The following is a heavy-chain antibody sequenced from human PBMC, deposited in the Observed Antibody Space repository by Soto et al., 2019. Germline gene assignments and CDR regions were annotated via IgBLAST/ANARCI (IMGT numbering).Heavy chain of an antibody. V-gene: IGHV2-26*01. Sequence: QVTLKESGPVLVKPTETLTLTCTVSGFSLSNARMGVSWIRQPPGKALEWLAHIFSNDEKSYSTSLKSRLTIPKDTPKSPVVLTMTHLDPVEPAPYYCARILRYPPFCSGGSCYYFDYWGQGTLVTGSS. D-gene: IGHD2-15*01. CDR1: GFSLSNARMG. CDR3: ARILRYPPFCSGGSCYYFDY. CDR2: IFSNDEK. J-gene: IGHJ4*02.